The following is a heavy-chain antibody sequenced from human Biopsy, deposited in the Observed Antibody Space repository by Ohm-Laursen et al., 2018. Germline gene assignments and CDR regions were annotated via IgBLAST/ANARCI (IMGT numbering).Heavy chain of an antibody. D-gene: IGHD3-22*01. CDR3: ARDYDTSGYYYVS. J-gene: IGHJ5*02. CDR1: GGSISNNNYY. Sequence: SDTLSLTWTVSGGSISNNNYYWGWIRQPPGKGQEWIGSIFYRGSTHYKPSLKSRVNISVDTSKNQFSLKLNSVTAADTAVYYCARDYDTSGYYYVSWGQGTLVTVSS. V-gene: IGHV4-39*01. CDR2: IFYRGST.